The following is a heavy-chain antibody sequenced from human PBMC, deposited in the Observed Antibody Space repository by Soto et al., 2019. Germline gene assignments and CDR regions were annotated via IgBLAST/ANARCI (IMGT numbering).Heavy chain of an antibody. CDR3: AKDRVGGTFYTPLGF. CDR1: GFNFDNYG. D-gene: IGHD1-7*01. Sequence: GALRLSCQASGFNFDNYGMHWVRQAPGKGLEWVAVITYDGSNKYYADSVKGRFTISRDNSKNTLSLHLNTLKPEDTAVYHCAKDRVGGTFYTPLGFWGQGTLVTVSS. CDR2: ITYDGSNK. V-gene: IGHV3-30*18. J-gene: IGHJ4*02.